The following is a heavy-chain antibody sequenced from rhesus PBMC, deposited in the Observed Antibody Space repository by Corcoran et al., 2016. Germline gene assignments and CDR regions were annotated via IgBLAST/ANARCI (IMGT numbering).Heavy chain of an antibody. D-gene: IGHD1-20*01. Sequence: EVQLVESGGGLVQPGGSLRLSCAAPGFTFSSYGMSWVRQAPGKGLEWVSSISRASSYIYYADSVKGRFTISRDNAKNSLSLQMNSLRAEDTAVYYCTSMSGTTSYFEFWGQGALVTVSS. J-gene: IGHJ1*01. CDR3: TSMSGTTSYFEF. CDR1: GFTFSSYG. V-gene: IGHV3S16*01. CDR2: ISRASSYI.